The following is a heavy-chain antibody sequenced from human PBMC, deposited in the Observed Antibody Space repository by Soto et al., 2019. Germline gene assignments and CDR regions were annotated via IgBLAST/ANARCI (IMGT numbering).Heavy chain of an antibody. D-gene: IGHD5-18*01. Sequence: QVQLQESGPGLVKPSGTLSLTCAVSGGSISSSNWWSWVRQPPGKGLQWIGEIYHSGSTNYNPSLKSRVTISVDKPKNQFSLKLSSVTASDTAVYYCGRGEQLWLGPTTLGYGMDVWGQGTTVTLSS. J-gene: IGHJ6*02. V-gene: IGHV4-4*02. CDR1: GGSISSSNW. CDR3: GRGEQLWLGPTTLGYGMDV. CDR2: IYHSGST.